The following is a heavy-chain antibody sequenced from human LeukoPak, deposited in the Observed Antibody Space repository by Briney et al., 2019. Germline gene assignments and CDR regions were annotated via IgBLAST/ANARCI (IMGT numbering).Heavy chain of an antibody. CDR1: GFTFSSYA. Sequence: GGSLRLSCAASGFTFSSYAMSWVRQAPGKGLEWVANIKQDGSEKYYVDSVKGRFTISRDNAKNSLYLQMNSLRAEDTAVYYCARGGYYYDSSGPGGYWGQGTLVTVSS. J-gene: IGHJ4*02. CDR3: ARGGYYYDSSGPGGY. D-gene: IGHD3-22*01. CDR2: IKQDGSEK. V-gene: IGHV3-7*01.